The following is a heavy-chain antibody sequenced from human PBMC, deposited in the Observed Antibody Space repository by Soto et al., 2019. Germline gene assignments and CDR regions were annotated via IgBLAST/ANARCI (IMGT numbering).Heavy chain of an antibody. CDR1: GYTFTYRY. J-gene: IGHJ3*02. V-gene: IGHV1-45*02. D-gene: IGHD2-15*01. CDR3: AIDSLPCSGGSCYGTDDAFDI. CDR2: ITPFNGNT. Sequence: QMQLVQSGAEVKKTGSSVKVSCKASGYTFTYRYLHWVRQAPGQALEWMGWITPFNGNTNYAQKFQDRVTITRDRSMSTAYMELSSLRSEDTAMYYCAIDSLPCSGGSCYGTDDAFDIWGQGTMVTVSS.